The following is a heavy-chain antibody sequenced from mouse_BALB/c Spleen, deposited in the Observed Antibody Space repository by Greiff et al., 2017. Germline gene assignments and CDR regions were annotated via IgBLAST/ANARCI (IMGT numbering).Heavy chain of an antibody. CDR3: ASRYYYGSSYGAMDY. CDR2: IYPGDGDT. CDR1: GYAFSSYW. J-gene: IGHJ4*01. V-gene: IGHV1-80*01. D-gene: IGHD1-1*01. Sequence: VQLQQSGAELVRPGSSVKISCKASGYAFSSYWMNWVKQRPGQGLEWIGQIYPGDGDTNYNGKFKGKATLTADKSSSTAYMQLSSLTSEDSAVYFCASRYYYGSSYGAMDYWGQGTSVTVSS.